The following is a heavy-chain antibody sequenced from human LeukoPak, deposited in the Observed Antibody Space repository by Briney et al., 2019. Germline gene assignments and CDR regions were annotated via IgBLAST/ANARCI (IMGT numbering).Heavy chain of an antibody. J-gene: IGHJ5*02. CDR2: IYWDDDK. V-gene: IGHV2-5*02. Sequence: ESGPTLVKPTQTLTLTCTFSGFSLSTSGVGVGWIRQPPGKALEWLALIYWDDDKRYSPSLKSRLTITKDTSKNQVVLTMTNMDPVDTATYYCAHRPMVRGVIMDWFDPWGQGTLVTVSS. CDR1: GFSLSTSGVG. CDR3: AHRPMVRGVIMDWFDP. D-gene: IGHD3-10*01.